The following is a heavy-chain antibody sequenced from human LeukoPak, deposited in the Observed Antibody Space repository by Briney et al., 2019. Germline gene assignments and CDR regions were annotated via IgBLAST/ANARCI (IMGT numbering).Heavy chain of an antibody. J-gene: IGHJ4*02. CDR3: ARDYYDSSGSQGQRNDY. D-gene: IGHD3-22*01. V-gene: IGHV1-69*04. CDR2: IIPILGIA. CDR1: GGTFSSYA. Sequence: ASVKVSCKASGGTFSSYAISWVRQAPGQGLEWMGRIIPILGIANYAQKFQGRVTITADKSTSTAYMELSSLRSEDTAVYYCARDYYDSSGSQGQRNDYWGQGTLVTVSS.